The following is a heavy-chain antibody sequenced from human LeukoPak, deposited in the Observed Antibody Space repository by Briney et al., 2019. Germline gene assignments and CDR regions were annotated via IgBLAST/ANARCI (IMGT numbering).Heavy chain of an antibody. D-gene: IGHD3-3*01. J-gene: IGHJ5*01. Sequence: SETLSLTCTVSGGSIDSGDYYWGWVRQPPGKGLECIASIHYTGSTYYDPSLKSRVTLSVDTSKNQFSLNLYSVTAADTAIYYCARHPIERSLGGVPDWFDPWGQGTTVTVSS. CDR1: GGSIDSGDYY. V-gene: IGHV4-39*07. CDR3: ARHPIERSLGGVPDWFDP. CDR2: IHYTGST.